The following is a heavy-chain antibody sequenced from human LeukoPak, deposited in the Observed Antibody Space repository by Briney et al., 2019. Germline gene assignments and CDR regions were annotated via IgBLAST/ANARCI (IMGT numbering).Heavy chain of an antibody. CDR2: ISNDGSKK. CDR3: AKDRSPTGSYYGVDV. V-gene: IGHV3-30*18. Sequence: PGGSLRLSCAASGSTFSYYAMRWVRQAPGKGLEWVAVISNDGSKKFYIDSAKGRFTVSSDKSTDTLYLQMNSLRPEDTAVYYCAKDRSPTGSYYGVDVWGQGTTVIVSS. CDR1: GSTFSYYA. J-gene: IGHJ6*02. D-gene: IGHD1-1*01.